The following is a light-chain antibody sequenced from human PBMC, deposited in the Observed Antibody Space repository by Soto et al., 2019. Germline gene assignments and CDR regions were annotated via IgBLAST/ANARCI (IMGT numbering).Light chain of an antibody. Sequence: QSALTQPRSVSGSPGQSVTICCTGTSSDVGGYNYVSWYQQHPGKAPKLMIYDVSERPSGVPDRFSGSKSGNTASLTISGLQAEDEADYYCCSYAGSNTYVFGTGTKVTVL. CDR3: CSYAGSNTYV. J-gene: IGLJ1*01. V-gene: IGLV2-11*01. CDR2: DVS. CDR1: SSDVGGYNY.